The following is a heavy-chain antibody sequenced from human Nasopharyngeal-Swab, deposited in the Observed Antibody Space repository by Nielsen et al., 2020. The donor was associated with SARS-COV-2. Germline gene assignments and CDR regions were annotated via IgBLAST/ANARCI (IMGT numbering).Heavy chain of an antibody. Sequence: WIRQPPGKGLEWVSYISSSSSYTNYADSVKGRFTIPRDNAKNSLYLQMNSLRAEDTAVYYCARDEYSSSWYFWGQGTLVTVSS. CDR2: ISSSSSYT. CDR3: ARDEYSSSWYF. V-gene: IGHV3-11*06. D-gene: IGHD6-13*01. J-gene: IGHJ4*02.